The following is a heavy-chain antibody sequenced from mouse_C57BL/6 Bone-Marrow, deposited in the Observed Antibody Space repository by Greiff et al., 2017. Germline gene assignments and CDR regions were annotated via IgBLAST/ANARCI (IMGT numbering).Heavy chain of an antibody. D-gene: IGHD1-1*01. J-gene: IGHJ4*01. CDR1: GFTFSDYG. CDR3: ASPYGKDAMDY. CDR2: ISSGSSTI. V-gene: IGHV5-17*01. Sequence: EVKVVESGGGLVKPGGSLKLSCAASGFTFSDYGMHWVRQAPEKGLEWVAYISSGSSTIYYADTVKGRFTITRDNDKKTLFLQMTSLRSEDTAMYYCASPYGKDAMDYWGQGTSVTVSS.